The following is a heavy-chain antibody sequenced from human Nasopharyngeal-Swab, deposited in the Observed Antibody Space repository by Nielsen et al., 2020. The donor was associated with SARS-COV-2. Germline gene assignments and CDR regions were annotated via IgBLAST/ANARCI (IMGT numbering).Heavy chain of an antibody. CDR2: VDPSCGST. Sequence: GESLKISCAASGFPFNNFGMNWVRQAPGEGLEWVSTVDPSCGSTYYADSVRGRFTISRDNSKNALYLQMNSLRVEDTAIYYCVKSNFLYYWGQGAQVTVSS. CDR3: VKSNFLYY. J-gene: IGHJ4*02. V-gene: IGHV3-23*01. D-gene: IGHD2/OR15-2a*01. CDR1: GFPFNNFG.